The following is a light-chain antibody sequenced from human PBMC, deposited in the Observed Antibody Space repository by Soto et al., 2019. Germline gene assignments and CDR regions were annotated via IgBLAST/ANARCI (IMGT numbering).Light chain of an antibody. CDR1: ESVSTN. CDR2: GAS. CDR3: QPYSLWRT. Sequence: EIKRTQSPAALSLAPGERVTLSCRASESVSTNLAWYQQKAGQAPRLLIYGASTRATGIPARFSGSGSGTEFTLTISSLPSEDFAVYYCQPYSLWRTFGQGTKVDIK. J-gene: IGKJ1*01. V-gene: IGKV3-15*01.